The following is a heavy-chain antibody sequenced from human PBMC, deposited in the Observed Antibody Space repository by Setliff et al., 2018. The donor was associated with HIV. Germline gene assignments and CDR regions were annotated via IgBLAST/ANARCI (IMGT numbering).Heavy chain of an antibody. D-gene: IGHD2-15*01. CDR2: LNPTSGNT. J-gene: IGHJ4*02. CDR1: GYTFTSLD. Sequence: WASVKVSCKASGYTFTSLDINWVRQATGQGPEWMGWLNPTSGNTGSAQRFQGRVTMTRNTSISIACMELSNLRSEDTAVYYCARGAPGRSCSGGSCSYFDYWGQGTLVTVSS. CDR3: ARGAPGRSCSGGSCSYFDY. V-gene: IGHV1-8*01.